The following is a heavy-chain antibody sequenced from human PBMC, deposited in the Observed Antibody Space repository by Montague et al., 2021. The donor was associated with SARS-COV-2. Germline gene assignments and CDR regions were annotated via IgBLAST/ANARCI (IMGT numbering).Heavy chain of an antibody. V-gene: IGHV3-66*01. Sequence: SLRLSCAASGFTVSSNYMSWVRQAPGKGLEWVSVIYSGGSTYYADSVKGRFTISRDNSKNTLYLQMNSLRAEDTAVYYCARNRGWYRLESWGQGTLVTVSS. CDR3: ARNRGWYRLES. CDR1: GFTVSSNY. CDR2: IYSGGST. J-gene: IGHJ5*02. D-gene: IGHD6-19*01.